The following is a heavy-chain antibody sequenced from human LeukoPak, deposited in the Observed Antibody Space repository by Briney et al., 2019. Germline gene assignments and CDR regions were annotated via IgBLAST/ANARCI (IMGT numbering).Heavy chain of an antibody. CDR1: GGSISSSSYY. D-gene: IGHD3-22*01. Sequence: PSETLSLTCTVSGGSISSSSYYWGWIRQPPGKGLEWIGSIYYSGSTYYNPSLKSRVTISVDTSKNQFSLKLSSVTAADTAVYYCARDLRYYYDSSGYYYYYYYMDVWGKGTTVTVSS. CDR3: ARDLRYYYDSSGYYYYYYYMDV. CDR2: IYYSGST. V-gene: IGHV4-39*07. J-gene: IGHJ6*03.